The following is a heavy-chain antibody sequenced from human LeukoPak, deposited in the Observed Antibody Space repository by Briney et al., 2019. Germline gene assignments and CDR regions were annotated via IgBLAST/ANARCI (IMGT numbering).Heavy chain of an antibody. CDR1: GYTLTNYG. CDR2: IGPYNGNT. CDR3: ARQAMVTPSGWDY. D-gene: IGHD4-17*01. J-gene: IGHJ4*02. V-gene: IGHV1-18*01. Sequence: RASVKVSCKASGYTLTNYGISWVRQAPGQGLEWLGWIGPYNGNTYYAQTFQGRVTMTTDTATSTVYMELMSLRSDDTAVYYCARQAMVTPSGWDYWGQGTLVTVSS.